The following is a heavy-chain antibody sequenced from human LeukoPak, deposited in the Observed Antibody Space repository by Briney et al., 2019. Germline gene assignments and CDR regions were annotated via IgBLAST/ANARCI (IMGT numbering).Heavy chain of an antibody. CDR3: AKSGGYGLIDY. J-gene: IGHJ4*02. CDR1: GVSFRGSGYY. V-gene: IGHV4-39*01. CDR2: IYYSGNT. Sequence: SETLSLTCTVSGVSFRGSGYYSGWIRQPPGKGLEWNGNIYYSGNTYYNASLESRVTISVDTSKNEFSLRLNSVTAADTAMYYCAKSGGYGLIDYWGQGTLVTVSS. D-gene: IGHD1-26*01.